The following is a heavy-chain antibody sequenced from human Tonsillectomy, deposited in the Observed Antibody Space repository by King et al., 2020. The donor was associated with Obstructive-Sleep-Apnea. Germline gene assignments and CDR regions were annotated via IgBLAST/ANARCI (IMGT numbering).Heavy chain of an antibody. D-gene: IGHD1-14*01. CDR1: GYTFTGVD. Sequence: QLVQSGAEVKKPGASVKVSCKASGYTFTGVDIIWGRQATGQGLEWMGWMNPIIGKTGYAQKFQGRVIMTRNTSINTAYMELSSLRSEDTAIYYCARGSRTFDIWGQGTVVTVSS. CDR2: MNPIIGKT. CDR3: ARGSRTFDI. V-gene: IGHV1-8*01. J-gene: IGHJ3*02.